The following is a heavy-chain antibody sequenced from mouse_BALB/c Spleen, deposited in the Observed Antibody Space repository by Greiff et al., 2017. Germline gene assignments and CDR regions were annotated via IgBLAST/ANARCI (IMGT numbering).Heavy chain of an antibody. CDR2: ISSGGST. J-gene: IGHJ1*01. V-gene: IGHV5-6-5*01. CDR1: GFTFSSYA. Sequence: EVQLVESGGGLVKPGGSLKLSCAASGFTFSSYAMSWVRQTPEKRLEWVASISSGGSTYYPDSVKGRFTISRDNARNILYLQMSSLRSEDTAMYYCARGDYYGSSYWYFDVWGAGTTVTVSS. CDR3: ARGDYYGSSYWYFDV. D-gene: IGHD1-1*01.